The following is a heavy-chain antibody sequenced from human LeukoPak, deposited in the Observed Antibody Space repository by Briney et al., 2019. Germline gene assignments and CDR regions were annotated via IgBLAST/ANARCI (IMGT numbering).Heavy chain of an antibody. CDR1: GGSFSGYY. CDR2: INHSGST. V-gene: IGHV4-34*01. D-gene: IGHD1-26*01. CDR3: GRRGSGRILGDAH. Sequence: SETLSHTCAVYGGSFSGYYRSWIRQPPGKGLEWIGEINHSGSTNYNPSLKSRVTISVDTSKNQFSLQLSSVTAADTAVYFCGRRGSGRILGDAHWGQGTLVIVSS. J-gene: IGHJ4*02.